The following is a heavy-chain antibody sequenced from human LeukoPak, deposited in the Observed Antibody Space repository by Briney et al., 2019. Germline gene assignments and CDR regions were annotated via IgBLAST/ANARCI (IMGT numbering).Heavy chain of an antibody. CDR2: IRQDGSEK. CDR3: AREYSSSSGKAFDI. Sequence: GGSLRLSCAASGFTFSSYWMTWVRQAPGKGLEWVANIRQDGSEKHYVDSVKGRFTVSRDNAKSSLYLQMNSLKVDDTAVYYCAREYSSSSGKAFDIWGQGTMVTVSS. D-gene: IGHD6-6*01. V-gene: IGHV3-7*01. J-gene: IGHJ3*02. CDR1: GFTFSSYW.